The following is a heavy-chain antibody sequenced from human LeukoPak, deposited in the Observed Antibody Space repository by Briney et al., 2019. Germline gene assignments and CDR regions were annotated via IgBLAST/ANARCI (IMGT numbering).Heavy chain of an antibody. CDR2: INPNSGGT. Sequence: ASVKVSCKASGYTFTSHYIHWVRQAPGQGLEWMGWINPNSGGTNYAQKFQGRVTMTRDTSISTAYMELSRLRSDDTAVYYCARVGVAGTYYFDYWGQGTLVTVSS. V-gene: IGHV1-2*02. D-gene: IGHD6-19*01. CDR1: GYTFTSHY. CDR3: ARVGVAGTYYFDY. J-gene: IGHJ4*02.